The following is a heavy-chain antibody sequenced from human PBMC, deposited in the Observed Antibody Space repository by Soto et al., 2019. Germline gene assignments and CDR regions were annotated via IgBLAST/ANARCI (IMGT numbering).Heavy chain of an antibody. CDR1: GYTFTSYY. J-gene: IGHJ6*02. Sequence: VASVKVSCKASGYTFTSYYMHWVRQAPGQGLEWMGIINPSGGSTSYAQKFQGRVTMTRDTSTSTVYMELSSLRSEDTAVYYCARGPPYDFWSGYPLLRYYHYGMDVWGQGTTVTVSS. V-gene: IGHV1-46*01. CDR2: INPSGGST. D-gene: IGHD3-3*01. CDR3: ARGPPYDFWSGYPLLRYYHYGMDV.